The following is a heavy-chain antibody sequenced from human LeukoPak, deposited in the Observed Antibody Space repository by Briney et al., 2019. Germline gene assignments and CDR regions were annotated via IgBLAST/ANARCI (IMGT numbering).Heavy chain of an antibody. CDR1: GGTFSSYA. CDR3: ARSLITMVRGVIISAFDY. V-gene: IGHV1-69*06. CDR2: IIPIFGTA. J-gene: IGHJ4*02. D-gene: IGHD3-10*01. Sequence: ASVKVSCKASGGTFSSYAISWVRQAPGQGLEWMGGIIPIFGTANYAQKFQGRVTITADKSTSTAYMELSSLRSEDTAVYYRARSLITMVRGVIISAFDYWGQGTLVTVSS.